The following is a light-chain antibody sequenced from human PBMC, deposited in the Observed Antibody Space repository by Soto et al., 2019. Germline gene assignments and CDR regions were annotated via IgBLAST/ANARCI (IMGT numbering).Light chain of an antibody. J-gene: IGKJ3*01. CDR3: QQYGTSPFT. CDR1: QSVSSSY. Sequence: EIVLTQSPGTLSLSPGERATFSCRASQSVSSSYLAWYQQKPGQAPRLLIHDTSSRATGIPDRFSGSGSGTDFTLTISRLEPEDFAVYYCQQYGTSPFTFGPGTKVDIK. V-gene: IGKV3-20*01. CDR2: DTS.